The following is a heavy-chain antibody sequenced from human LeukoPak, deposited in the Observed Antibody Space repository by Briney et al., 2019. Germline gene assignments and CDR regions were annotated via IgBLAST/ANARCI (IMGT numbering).Heavy chain of an antibody. V-gene: IGHV1-24*01. CDR3: ATDSVVVVARFDY. Sequence: ALVKVSCKVSGYTLTELSMHWVRQAPGKGLEGMGGFDPEDGETIYAQKFQGRVTMTEDTSTDTAYMELSSLRSEDTAVYYCATDSVVVVARFDYWGQGTLVTVSS. CDR1: GYTLTELS. J-gene: IGHJ4*02. CDR2: FDPEDGET. D-gene: IGHD2-15*01.